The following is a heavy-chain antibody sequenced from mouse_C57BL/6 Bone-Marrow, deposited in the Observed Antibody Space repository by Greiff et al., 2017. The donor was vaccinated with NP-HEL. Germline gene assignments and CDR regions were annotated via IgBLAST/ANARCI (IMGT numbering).Heavy chain of an antibody. CDR2: ISYSGST. CDR1: GYSITSDY. V-gene: IGHV3-8*01. CDR3: ARGQWLLPYAMDY. D-gene: IGHD2-3*01. J-gene: IGHJ4*01. Sequence: EVKVVESGPGLAKPSQTLSLTCSVTGYSITSDYWNWIRKFPGNKLEYMGYISYSGSTYYNPSLKSRISITRDTSKNQYYLQLNSVTTEDTATYYCARGQWLLPYAMDYWGQGTSVTVSS.